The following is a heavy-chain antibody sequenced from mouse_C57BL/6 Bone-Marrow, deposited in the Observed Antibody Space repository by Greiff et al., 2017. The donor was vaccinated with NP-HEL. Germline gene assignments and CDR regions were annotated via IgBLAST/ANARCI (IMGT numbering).Heavy chain of an antibody. CDR1: GFTFSSYG. Sequence: EVKVVESGGDLVKPGGSLKLSCAASGFTFSSYGMSWVRQTPDKRLEWVATISSGGSYTYYPDSVKGRFTISRDNAKNTLYLQMSSLKSEDTAMYYCARGYYYGSTHYAMDYWGQGTSVTVSS. D-gene: IGHD1-1*01. CDR2: ISSGGSYT. CDR3: ARGYYYGSTHYAMDY. V-gene: IGHV5-6*01. J-gene: IGHJ4*01.